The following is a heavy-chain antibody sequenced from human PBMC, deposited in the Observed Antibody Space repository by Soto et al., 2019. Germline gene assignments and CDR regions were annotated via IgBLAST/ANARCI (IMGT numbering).Heavy chain of an antibody. CDR3: AKDSYYDSSGYYVPHLDY. D-gene: IGHD3-22*01. J-gene: IGHJ4*02. CDR1: GFTFSSYG. Sequence: GSLRLSCAASGFTFSSYGMHWVRQAPGKGLEWVAVISYDGSNKYYADSVKGRFTISRDNSKNTLYLQMNSLRAEDTAVYYCAKDSYYDSSGYYVPHLDYWGQGTLVTVSS. V-gene: IGHV3-30*18. CDR2: ISYDGSNK.